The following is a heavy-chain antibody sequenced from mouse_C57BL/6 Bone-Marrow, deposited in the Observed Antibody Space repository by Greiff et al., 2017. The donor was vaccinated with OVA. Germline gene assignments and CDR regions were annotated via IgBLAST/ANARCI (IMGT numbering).Heavy chain of an antibody. J-gene: IGHJ1*03. D-gene: IGHD1-1*01. CDR1: GYAFSSYW. CDR3: ARSSTTVNWYFDV. V-gene: IGHV1-80*01. Sequence: VQLQQSGAELVKPGASVKISCKASGYAFSSYWMNWVKQRPGKGLEWIGQIYPGDGDTNYNGKFKGKATLTADKSSSTAYMQLSSLTSEDSAVYFCARSSTTVNWYFDVWGTGTTVTVSS. CDR2: IYPGDGDT.